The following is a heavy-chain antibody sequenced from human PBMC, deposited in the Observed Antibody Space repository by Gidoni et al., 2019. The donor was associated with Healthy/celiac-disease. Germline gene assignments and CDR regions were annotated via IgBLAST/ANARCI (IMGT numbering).Heavy chain of an antibody. CDR3: ARALYGDYSLDY. CDR2: SGTAGDT. Sequence: EVQLVESGGGLVQPGGSLRLSCAASGFTFSSYDMHWVRPATGKGLEWVSASGTAGDTYYPGSVKGRFTISRENAKNSLYLQMNSLRAGDTAVYYCARALYGDYSLDYWGQGTLVTVSS. D-gene: IGHD4-17*01. J-gene: IGHJ4*02. CDR1: GFTFSSYD. V-gene: IGHV3-13*01.